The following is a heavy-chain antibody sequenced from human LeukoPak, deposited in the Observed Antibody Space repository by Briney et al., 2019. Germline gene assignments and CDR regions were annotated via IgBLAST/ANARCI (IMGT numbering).Heavy chain of an antibody. D-gene: IGHD3-3*01. CDR2: IYYSGST. Sequence: SQTLSLTCTVSGGSISSGGYYWSWIRQHPGKGLEWIGYIYYSGSTYYNPSLKSRVTISVDTSKNQFSLKLSSVTAADTAVYYCARGAPVDFWSGYYTAYYYYGMDVWGQGTTVTVSS. V-gene: IGHV4-31*03. CDR3: ARGAPVDFWSGYYTAYYYYGMDV. CDR1: GGSISSGGYY. J-gene: IGHJ6*02.